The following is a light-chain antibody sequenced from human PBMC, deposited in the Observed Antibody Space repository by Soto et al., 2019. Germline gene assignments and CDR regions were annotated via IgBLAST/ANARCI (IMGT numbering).Light chain of an antibody. V-gene: IGKV1-39*01. J-gene: IGKJ1*01. Sequence: DIQMTQSPSSLSASVGDRVTITCRASQSIRTYLNWFQQRPGKAPKLLIYAASTLQGGVPSRFSGNGSGTDFTLTISSLQSEDFATYYCQQSFASLRTFGQGTTVEI. CDR2: AAS. CDR1: QSIRTY. CDR3: QQSFASLRT.